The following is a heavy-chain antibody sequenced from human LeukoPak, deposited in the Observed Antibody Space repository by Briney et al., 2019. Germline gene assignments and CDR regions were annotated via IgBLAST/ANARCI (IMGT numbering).Heavy chain of an antibody. CDR3: AKPPLGVVTPSPNFDY. V-gene: IGHV3-23*01. CDR2: ISGSGGST. CDR1: GFTFSSNA. J-gene: IGHJ4*02. Sequence: GGSLRLSCGASGFTFSSNAMSWVRQAPGKGLEGVSAISGSGGSTYYADSVKGRFTISRDNSKNTLYLQMNSLRAEDTAVYYCAKPPLGVVTPSPNFDYWGQGTLVTVSS. D-gene: IGHD3-3*01.